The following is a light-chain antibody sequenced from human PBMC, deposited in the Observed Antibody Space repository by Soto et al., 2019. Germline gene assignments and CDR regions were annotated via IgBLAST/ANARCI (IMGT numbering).Light chain of an antibody. CDR2: MNN. Sequence: QSVLTQPPSLSGTPGQTVTISCFGSKSNIGSSIVHWYQQLPGTAPRHVIYMNNQRPSGVPDRFSASKSGTSASLVISGLQTGDEADYYCGTWDSSLSAGFYVIGTGTKLTVL. J-gene: IGLJ1*01. CDR1: KSNIGSSI. CDR3: GTWDSSLSAGFYV. V-gene: IGLV1-44*01.